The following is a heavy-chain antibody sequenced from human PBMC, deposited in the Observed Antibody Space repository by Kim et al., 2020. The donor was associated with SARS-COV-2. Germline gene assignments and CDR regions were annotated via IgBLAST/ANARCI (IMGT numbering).Heavy chain of an antibody. CDR2: ISAYNGNT. V-gene: IGHV1-18*04. Sequence: ASVKVSCKASGYTFTSYGISWVRQAPGQGLEWMGWISAYNGNTNYAQKLQGRVTMTTDTSTSTAYMELRSLRSDDTAVYYCARDWSPPSGSKYGMDVWGQGTTVTVSS. CDR3: ARDWSPPSGSKYGMDV. CDR1: GYTFTSYG. D-gene: IGHD3-10*01. J-gene: IGHJ6*02.